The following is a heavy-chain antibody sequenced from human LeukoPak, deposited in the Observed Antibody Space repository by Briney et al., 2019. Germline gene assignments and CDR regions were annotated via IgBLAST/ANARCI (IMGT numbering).Heavy chain of an antibody. V-gene: IGHV3-7*04. CDR1: GFSFSSYW. CDR2: IRQDGSEK. D-gene: IGHD1-14*01. CDR3: ARHNPLWGY. Sequence: GGSLRLSCVASGFSFSSYWMNWVRQAPGKGLEWVANIRQDGSEKYYVDSVKGRFTISRDNAKNSLYLQMNSLRAEDTALYYCARHNPLWGYWGQGTLVTVSS. J-gene: IGHJ4*02.